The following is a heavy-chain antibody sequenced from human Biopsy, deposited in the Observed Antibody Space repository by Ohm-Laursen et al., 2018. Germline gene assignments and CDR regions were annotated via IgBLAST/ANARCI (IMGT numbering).Heavy chain of an antibody. CDR2: IYYTGIT. Sequence: TLSLTCTVSGGSISSYYWSWIRQPPGKGLEWIGYIYYTGITNYNPSLKSRVTISVDTSMNHFSLRLTSVTAADTAVYYCARHAPSYSGSYWRYFDLWGRGTLVTVSS. D-gene: IGHD1-26*01. V-gene: IGHV4-59*08. CDR1: GGSISSYY. CDR3: ARHAPSYSGSYWRYFDL. J-gene: IGHJ2*01.